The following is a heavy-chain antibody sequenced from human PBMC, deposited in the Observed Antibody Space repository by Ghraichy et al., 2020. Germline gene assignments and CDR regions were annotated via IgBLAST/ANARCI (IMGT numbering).Heavy chain of an antibody. CDR3: AREFYYTMTTFLSVGYFDY. D-gene: IGHD4-17*01. J-gene: IGHJ4*02. CDR1: GDSVSSNRAA. CDR2: THYKSKWYN. V-gene: IGHV6-1*01. Sequence: QTLSLTCAISGDSVSSNRAAWNWIRQSPSRGLEWLGRTHYKSKWYNEYAASVRGRININPDTSKNQFSLQLNSVTTEDTAVYYCAREFYYTMTTFLSVGYFDYWGQGALVTVSS.